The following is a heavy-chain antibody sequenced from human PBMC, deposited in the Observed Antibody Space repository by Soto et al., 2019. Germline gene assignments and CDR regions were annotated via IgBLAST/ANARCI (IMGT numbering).Heavy chain of an antibody. CDR3: ARAEAAYTIFYGMDV. CDR2: IIPILGTA. J-gene: IGHJ6*02. CDR1: GGTFSSYA. D-gene: IGHD3-3*01. V-gene: IGHV1-69*13. Sequence: SVKVSCKASGGTFSSYAISWVRQAPGQGLEWMGGIIPILGTANYAQKFQGRVTITADESTSTAYMELSSLRSEDTAVYYCARAEAAYTIFYGMDVWGQGTTVTVPS.